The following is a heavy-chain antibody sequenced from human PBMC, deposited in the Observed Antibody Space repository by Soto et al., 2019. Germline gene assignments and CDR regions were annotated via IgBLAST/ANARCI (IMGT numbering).Heavy chain of an antibody. J-gene: IGHJ6*02. Sequence: SETLSLTCAVYGGSFSGYYWSWIRQPPGKGLEWIGETNHSGSTNYNPSLKSRVTISVDTSKNQFSLKLSSVTAADTAVYYCAMRRTIFGVVPRDYGMDVWGQGTTVTVSS. CDR2: TNHSGST. D-gene: IGHD3-3*01. CDR1: GGSFSGYY. V-gene: IGHV4-34*01. CDR3: AMRRTIFGVVPRDYGMDV.